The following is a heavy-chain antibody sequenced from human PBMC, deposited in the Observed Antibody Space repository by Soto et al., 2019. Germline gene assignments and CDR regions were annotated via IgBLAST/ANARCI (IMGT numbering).Heavy chain of an antibody. Sequence: DVQLVESGGGLVQPGGSLRLSCAASGFTFSSYWMHWVRQAPGKGLVWVSRIKSDGSGTYYADSVKGRLTISRDNAKNTLYLQINSLRAEDTAVYYCARGDGDYYDGNGYLGRHWGQGTLVTVSS. J-gene: IGHJ4*02. CDR1: GFTFSSYW. D-gene: IGHD3-22*01. CDR3: ARGDGDYYDGNGYLGRH. V-gene: IGHV3-74*01. CDR2: IKSDGSGT.